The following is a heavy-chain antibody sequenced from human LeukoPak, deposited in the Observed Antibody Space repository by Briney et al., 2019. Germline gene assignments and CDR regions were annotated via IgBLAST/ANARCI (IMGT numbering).Heavy chain of an antibody. Sequence: GGSLRLSCAASGFTFSSYGMHWVRQAPGKGLEWVAVISYDGSNKYYADSVKGRFTISRDNSKNTLYLQMNSLRAEDTAAYYCAKDSRYYDSSGYYYDWGQGTLVTVSS. J-gene: IGHJ4*02. CDR1: GFTFSSYG. V-gene: IGHV3-30*18. CDR2: ISYDGSNK. D-gene: IGHD3-22*01. CDR3: AKDSRYYDSSGYYYD.